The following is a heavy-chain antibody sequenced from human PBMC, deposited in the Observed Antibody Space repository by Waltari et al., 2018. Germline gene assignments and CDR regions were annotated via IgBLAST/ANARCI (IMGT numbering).Heavy chain of an antibody. V-gene: IGHV4-31*03. J-gene: IGHJ3*02. CDR1: GGSITTANYY. D-gene: IGHD3-3*01. CDR3: VADTIFGVVNAFDI. Sequence: VQLQESGPGLVQPSQTLSLTCTVSGGSITTANYYWSWLRQHPGKGLEWIGYIYYSGSTYYNPSLKSRVTISVDTSKNQFSLKLSSVTAADTAVYYCVADTIFGVVNAFDIWGQGTMVTVSS. CDR2: IYYSGST.